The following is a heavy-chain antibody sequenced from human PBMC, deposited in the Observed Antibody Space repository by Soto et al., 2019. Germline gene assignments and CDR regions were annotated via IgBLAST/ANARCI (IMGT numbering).Heavy chain of an antibody. J-gene: IGHJ5*02. Sequence: QVQLVESGGGVVQPGRSLRLSCVASGFTFSSYAMHWVRQAPGKGLEWVAFISDDGNNKYYADSVKGRITISRDNSKNTLYLQMNSMRAEDTAVYFCARDSVEMVTIPPWGHATLVTVSS. CDR2: ISDDGNNK. D-gene: IGHD2-8*01. CDR1: GFTFSSYA. CDR3: ARDSVEMVTIPP. V-gene: IGHV3-30-3*01.